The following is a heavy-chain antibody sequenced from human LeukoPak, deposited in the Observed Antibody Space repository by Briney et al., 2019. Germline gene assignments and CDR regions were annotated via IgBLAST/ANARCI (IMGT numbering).Heavy chain of an antibody. CDR1: GFTFSSYD. J-gene: IGHJ1*01. CDR3: ASDRVTTEH. D-gene: IGHD4-11*01. CDR2: IGITGAT. Sequence: GGSLRLSCTASGFTFSSYDIHWVRQATGKGLEWVSAIGITGATYYLASVKGRFTISRDNAKNTLYLQMNSLRAEDTAVYYCASDRVTTEHWGQGTLVTVSS. V-gene: IGHV3-13*01.